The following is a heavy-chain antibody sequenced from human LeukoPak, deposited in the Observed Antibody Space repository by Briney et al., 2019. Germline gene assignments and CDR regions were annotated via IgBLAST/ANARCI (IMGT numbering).Heavy chain of an antibody. CDR3: ARGDHDSSGYYLAEYFQH. V-gene: IGHV3-30*02. Sequence: GGSLRLSCAASGFTFSSYGMHWVRQAPGKGLEWVAFIRYDGSNKYYADSVKGRFTISRDNSKNTLYLQMNSLRAEDTAVYYCARGDHDSSGYYLAEYFQHWGQGTLVTVSS. D-gene: IGHD3-22*01. J-gene: IGHJ1*01. CDR1: GFTFSSYG. CDR2: IRYDGSNK.